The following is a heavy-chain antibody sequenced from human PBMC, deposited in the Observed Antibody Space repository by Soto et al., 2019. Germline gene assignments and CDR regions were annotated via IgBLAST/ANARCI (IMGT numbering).Heavy chain of an antibody. Sequence: EVQLVESGGGLVKPGGSLRLSCAASGFTFSSYLMNWVRQAPGKGLEWVSAISGSSSYIYYTDSVRGRFTISRDNAKNSVYLQMNSLRVEDTAVYYCASDPSGALPGFDYWGQGILVTVSS. CDR3: ASDPSGALPGFDY. CDR1: GFTFSSYL. D-gene: IGHD3-3*01. V-gene: IGHV3-21*02. J-gene: IGHJ4*02. CDR2: ISGSSSYI.